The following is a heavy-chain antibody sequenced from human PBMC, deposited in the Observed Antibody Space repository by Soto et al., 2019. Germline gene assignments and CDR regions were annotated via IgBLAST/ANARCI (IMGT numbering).Heavy chain of an antibody. CDR2: IYYSGST. J-gene: IGHJ6*03. D-gene: IGHD3-10*01. CDR3: ARGSGLRRDYYYYYMDV. CDR1: GGSISSYY. Sequence: SETLSLTCTVSGGSISSYYWSWIRQPPGKGLEWIGYIYYSGSTNYNPSLKSRVTISVDTSKNQFSLKLSSVTAADTAVYYCARGSGLRRDYYYYYMDVWGKGTTVTVSS. V-gene: IGHV4-59*01.